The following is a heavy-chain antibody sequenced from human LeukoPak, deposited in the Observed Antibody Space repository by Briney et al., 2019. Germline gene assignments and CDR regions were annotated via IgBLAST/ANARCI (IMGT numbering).Heavy chain of an antibody. CDR2: IYSGGST. CDR3: ARDRMVQGVMDS. V-gene: IGHV3-53*01. CDR1: GFTVSSNY. D-gene: IGHD3-10*01. Sequence: PGGSLRLSCAASGFTVSSNYMSWVRQAPGKGLEWVSVIYSGGSTYYADSVKGRFTISRDNSKNTPYLQMNSLRAEDTAVYYCARDRMVQGVMDSWGQGTLVTVSS. J-gene: IGHJ4*02.